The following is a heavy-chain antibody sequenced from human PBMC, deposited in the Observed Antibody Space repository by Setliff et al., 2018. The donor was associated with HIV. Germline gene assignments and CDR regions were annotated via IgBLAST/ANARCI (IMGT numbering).Heavy chain of an antibody. CDR3: ARDLRDGFEEWFSTLDDGMDV. Sequence: VASVKVSCKASGYTFTGHYMHWVRQAPGQGLQWMGWIDPHTGGPQYSQKFLGRVTMTRDTSISTVYMELTSLRSDDTAVYYCARDLRDGFEEWFSTLDDGMDVWGQGTTVTVSS. V-gene: IGHV1-2*02. CDR1: GYTFTGHY. CDR2: IDPHTGGP. J-gene: IGHJ6*02. D-gene: IGHD3-3*01.